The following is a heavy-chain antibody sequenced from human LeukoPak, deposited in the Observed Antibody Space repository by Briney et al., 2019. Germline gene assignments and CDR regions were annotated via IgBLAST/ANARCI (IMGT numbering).Heavy chain of an antibody. V-gene: IGHV3-7*01. Sequence: GGSLRLSCAASGFTFSNYWMSWVRQAPGKGLEWLANIKQDGSEKYYVDSVKGRFTISRDNAKNSLYLQINSLRAEDTAVYYCARDYSSSWWGVTLFDYWGQGTLVTVSS. D-gene: IGHD6-13*01. J-gene: IGHJ4*02. CDR1: GFTFSNYW. CDR2: IKQDGSEK. CDR3: ARDYSSSWWGVTLFDY.